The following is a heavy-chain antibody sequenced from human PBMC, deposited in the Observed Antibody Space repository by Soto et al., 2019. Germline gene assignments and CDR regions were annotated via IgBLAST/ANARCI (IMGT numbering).Heavy chain of an antibody. J-gene: IGHJ6*02. CDR2: IYYGGTT. Sequence: SETLSLTCSVSGGSIDRTGYFRSWIRQPPGQGLEWIGYIYYGGTTFYNPSLKSRSTLSLDTDENRFSLNLTSVTAADTAVYYCARDRLPAPPARTGTIVVVTSYGMDVWGQGTTVTVSS. V-gene: IGHV4-31*02. CDR1: GGSIDRTGYF. D-gene: IGHD3-22*01. CDR3: ARDRLPAPPARTGTIVVVTSYGMDV.